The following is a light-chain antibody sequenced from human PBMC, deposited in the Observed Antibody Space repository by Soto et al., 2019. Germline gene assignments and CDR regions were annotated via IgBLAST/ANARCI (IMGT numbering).Light chain of an antibody. V-gene: IGKV3-11*01. J-gene: IGKJ5*01. Sequence: EIVLTQSPATLSLLPGERATLSCRASQSVSTYLAWYQQKPGQAPRLLLYDASNRATGVPARFSGSGSGTDFTLTISRLEPEDFALYYCQQRSNWITFGQGTRLEIE. CDR2: DAS. CDR3: QQRSNWIT. CDR1: QSVSTY.